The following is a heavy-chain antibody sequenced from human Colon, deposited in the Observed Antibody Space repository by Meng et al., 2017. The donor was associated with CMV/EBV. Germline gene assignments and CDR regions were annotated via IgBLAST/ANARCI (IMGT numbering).Heavy chain of an antibody. CDR3: ARESGRFWSGYSNPIH. CDR1: GAPITSSSYK. V-gene: IGHV4-39*07. J-gene: IGHJ4*02. CDR2: IYFSGTT. D-gene: IGHD3-3*01. Sequence: SEILSLTCTVSGAPITSSSYKWGWIRQPPGKGLEWIGNIYFSGTTDFNPSLESRVIMSVDTSRNQFSLRLHSVTAADTAMYYCARESGRFWSGYSNPIHWGQGVMVTVSS.